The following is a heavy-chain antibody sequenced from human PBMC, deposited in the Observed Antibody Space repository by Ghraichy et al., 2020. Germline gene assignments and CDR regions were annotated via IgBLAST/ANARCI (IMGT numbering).Heavy chain of an antibody. J-gene: IGHJ4*02. V-gene: IGHV1-24*01. Sequence: ASVKVSCKVSGYTLTELSMHWVRQAPGKGLEWMGGFDPEDGETIYAQKFQGRVTMTEDTSTDTAYMELSSLRSEDTAVYYCATSKPDYYGSGSYGRRSQPPTDYWGQGTLVTVSS. CDR1: GYTLTELS. CDR2: FDPEDGET. CDR3: ATSKPDYYGSGSYGRRSQPPTDY. D-gene: IGHD3-10*01.